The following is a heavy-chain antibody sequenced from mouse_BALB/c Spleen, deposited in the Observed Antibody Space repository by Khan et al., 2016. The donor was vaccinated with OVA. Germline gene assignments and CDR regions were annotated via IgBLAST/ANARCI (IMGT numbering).Heavy chain of an antibody. V-gene: IGHV1-4*01. J-gene: IGHJ3*01. D-gene: IGHD2-14*01. Sequence: VQLVESGAELARPGASVKMSCKASGYTFTSYTIHWIKKRPGQGLEWIGYIYPSNGYTNYNQKFKEKATLTTDKSSTTAYLQLSSLTSDDSAVYNCVRDGAYHRNDGWVAYWGQGTLVTVSA. CDR3: VRDGAYHRNDGWVAY. CDR2: IYPSNGYT. CDR1: GYTFTSYT.